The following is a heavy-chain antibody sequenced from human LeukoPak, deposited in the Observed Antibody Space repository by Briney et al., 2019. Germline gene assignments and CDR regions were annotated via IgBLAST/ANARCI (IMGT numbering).Heavy chain of an antibody. D-gene: IGHD3-10*01. CDR2: IKEDGSEK. Sequence: GGSLRLSCAASGFTFDNYWMNWVRQAPGKGLEWVANIKEDGSEKNYVDSVKGRFTISRDNAKNSLYLEMNSLRAEDTAVYYCTRELYFFDTGSFDYWGQGTLVTVSS. CDR1: GFTFDNYW. V-gene: IGHV3-7*01. CDR3: TRELYFFDTGSFDY. J-gene: IGHJ4*02.